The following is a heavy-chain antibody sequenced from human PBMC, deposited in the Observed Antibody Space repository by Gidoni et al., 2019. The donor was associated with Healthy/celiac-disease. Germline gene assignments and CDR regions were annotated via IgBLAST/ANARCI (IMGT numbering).Heavy chain of an antibody. CDR2: IIPIFGTA. CDR1: GGTFSSYA. V-gene: IGHV1-69*01. Sequence: QVQLVQSGAEVKKPGSSVKVSCKASGGTFSSYAISWVRQAPGQGREWMGGIIPIFGTANYAQKFQGRVTITADESTSTAYMELSSLRSEDTAVYYCARDRHGYCSSTSCYFGYYYYYYGMDVWGQGTTVTVSS. J-gene: IGHJ6*02. D-gene: IGHD2-2*01. CDR3: ARDRHGYCSSTSCYFGYYYYYYGMDV.